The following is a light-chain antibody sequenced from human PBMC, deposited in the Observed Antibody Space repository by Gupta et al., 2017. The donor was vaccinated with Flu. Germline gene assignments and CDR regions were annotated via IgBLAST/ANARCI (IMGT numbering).Light chain of an antibody. V-gene: IGKV3-15*01. CDR2: GAS. CDR1: QSVSNN. CDR3: HHYTHWPRT. J-gene: IGKJ1*01. Sequence: EIVMTQSPGTLSLSPGERATLSCWASQSVSNNLAWYKQKPGQAPRLLIYGASTMATGIPARFSGSGSGTEFTLTISSLQSEDFAFYYCHHYTHWPRTFGLGTKVEI.